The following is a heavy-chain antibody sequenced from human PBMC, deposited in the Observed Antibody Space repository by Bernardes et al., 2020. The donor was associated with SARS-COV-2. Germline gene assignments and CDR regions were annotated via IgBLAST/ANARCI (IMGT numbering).Heavy chain of an antibody. CDR1: GYTFTSYG. CDR2: INTNTGNP. Sequence: ASVKVSCMASGYTFTSYGMNWVRQAPGQGLEWMGWINTNTGNPMYAQGFTGRFVFSLDTSVSTAYLQISSVEAEDTAVYYCARRLPVRGVEYNWFDPWGQGTLVTVSS. J-gene: IGHJ5*02. CDR3: ARRLPVRGVEYNWFDP. V-gene: IGHV7-4-1*02. D-gene: IGHD3-10*01.